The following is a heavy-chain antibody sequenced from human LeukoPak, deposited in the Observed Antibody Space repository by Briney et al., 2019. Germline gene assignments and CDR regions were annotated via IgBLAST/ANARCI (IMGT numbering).Heavy chain of an antibody. J-gene: IGHJ4*02. Sequence: GGSLRLSCAASGFTLSSYAMSWVRQAPGKGLEWVSVISGGGGNTVYADSVKGRFTISRDNSKNTLVLQMNSLRAEDTAVYYCAKDHAFWSGYYFDYWGQGTLVTVSS. CDR2: ISGGGGNT. V-gene: IGHV3-23*01. D-gene: IGHD3-3*01. CDR3: AKDHAFWSGYYFDY. CDR1: GFTLSSYA.